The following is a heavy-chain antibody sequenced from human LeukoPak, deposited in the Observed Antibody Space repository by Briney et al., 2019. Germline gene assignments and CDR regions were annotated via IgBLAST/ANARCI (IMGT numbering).Heavy chain of an antibody. V-gene: IGHV3-23*01. J-gene: IGHJ4*02. CDR1: GFTFSDHF. D-gene: IGHD3-3*01. Sequence: PGGSLRLSCAASGFTFSDHFMSWIRQAPGKGLEWVSAISGSGGSTYYADSVKGRFTISRDNSKNTLYLQMNSLRAEDTAVYYCAKDLITIFGVVIIPRYFDYWGQGTLVTVSS. CDR3: AKDLITIFGVVIIPRYFDY. CDR2: ISGSGGST.